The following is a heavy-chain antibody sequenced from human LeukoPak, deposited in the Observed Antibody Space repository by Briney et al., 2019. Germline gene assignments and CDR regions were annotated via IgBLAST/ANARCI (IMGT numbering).Heavy chain of an antibody. Sequence: GRSLRLSCAASGFTFSSYAKHWVRQAPGKGLEWVAVISYDGSNKYYADSVKGRFTISRDNSKNTLYLQMNSLRAEDTAVYYCARDRGSDGDLNFDYWGQGTLVTVSS. CDR1: GFTFSSYA. V-gene: IGHV3-30*04. J-gene: IGHJ4*02. CDR2: ISYDGSNK. D-gene: IGHD4-17*01. CDR3: ARDRGSDGDLNFDY.